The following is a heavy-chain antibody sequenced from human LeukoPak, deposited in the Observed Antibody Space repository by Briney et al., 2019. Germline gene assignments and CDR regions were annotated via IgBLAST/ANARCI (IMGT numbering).Heavy chain of an antibody. V-gene: IGHV1-69*05. CDR2: IIPIFGTA. CDR3: ARERTTVTTDYYYYYYMDV. J-gene: IGHJ6*03. Sequence: GSSVKVSCKASGGTSSSYAISWVRQAPGQGLEWMGGIIPIFGTANYAQKFQGRVTITTDESTSTAYMELSSLRSEDTAVYYCARERTTVTTDYYYYYYMDVWGKGTTVTVSS. CDR1: GGTSSSYA. D-gene: IGHD4-17*01.